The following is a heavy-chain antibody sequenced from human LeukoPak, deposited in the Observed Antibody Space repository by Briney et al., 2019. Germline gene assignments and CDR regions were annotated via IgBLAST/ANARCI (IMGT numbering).Heavy chain of an antibody. J-gene: IGHJ5*02. D-gene: IGHD3-3*01. CDR1: GYTFTGYY. Sequence: ASVKVSCKASGYTFTGYYMHWVRQAPGQGLEWMGWINPNSGGTNYAQKFQGRVTMTRDTSISTAYMELSGLRSDDTAVYYCARGEITIFGVVIPFDPWGQGTLVTVSS. V-gene: IGHV1-2*02. CDR2: INPNSGGT. CDR3: ARGEITIFGVVIPFDP.